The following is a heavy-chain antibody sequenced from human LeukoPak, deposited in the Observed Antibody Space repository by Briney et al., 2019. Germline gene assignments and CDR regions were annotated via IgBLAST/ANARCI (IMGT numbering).Heavy chain of an antibody. V-gene: IGHV4-39*01. Sequence: PSETLSLTRTVSGGSVSSSGYYCGWIRQPPGKGLEWIGSVYYSGSTSYNPSLKSRVTISVDTSKNQFSLKLSSVTAADTALYYCARRLRGFDSWGQGTLVTVSS. CDR3: ARRLRGFDS. CDR2: VYYSGST. CDR1: GGSVSSSGYY. J-gene: IGHJ5*01. D-gene: IGHD5-12*01.